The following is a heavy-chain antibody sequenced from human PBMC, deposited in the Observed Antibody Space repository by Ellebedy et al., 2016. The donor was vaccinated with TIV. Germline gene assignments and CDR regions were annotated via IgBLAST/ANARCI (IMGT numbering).Heavy chain of an antibody. J-gene: IGHJ4*02. V-gene: IGHV3-23*01. CDR2: ITNSGAGT. CDR3: RAYGSGSRRAFEH. CDR1: GFTFIDYD. Sequence: GESLKISCAASGFTFIDYDMSWVRQAPGKGPEWVSAITNSGAGTYYGNSVKGRFTISRDNSKNTVYLQMNSLRAEDTALYYCRAYGSGSRRAFEHWGQGTLVTVSS. D-gene: IGHD3-10*01.